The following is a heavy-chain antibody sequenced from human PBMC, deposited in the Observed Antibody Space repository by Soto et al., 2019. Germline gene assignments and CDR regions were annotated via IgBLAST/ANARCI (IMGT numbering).Heavy chain of an antibody. CDR1: GYTFTSYG. Sequence: ASVKVSCKASGYTFTSYGISWVRQAPGQGLEWMGWISAYNGNTNYAQKLQGRVTMTTDTSTSTAYMELRSLRSDDTALYYCAGVREASGGDCYYFDYWGQGTLVTVS. D-gene: IGHD2-21*02. J-gene: IGHJ4*02. CDR2: ISAYNGNT. V-gene: IGHV1-18*01. CDR3: AGVREASGGDCYYFDY.